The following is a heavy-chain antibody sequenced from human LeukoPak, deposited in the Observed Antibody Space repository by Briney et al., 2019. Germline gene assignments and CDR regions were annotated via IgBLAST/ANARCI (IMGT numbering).Heavy chain of an antibody. CDR2: IAKDGNSR. CDR1: GFTFENYA. V-gene: IGHV3-30-3*01. J-gene: IGHJ4*02. CDR3: ARSGPGAHRGSIDY. D-gene: IGHD3-10*01. Sequence: PGGSLRLSCAASGFTFENYAMHWVRQAPGRGLEWVGVIAKDGNSRYYGNSVKGRFIMSRDNSMDTLYLQMNSLRAGDTAVYYCARSGPGAHRGSIDYWGQGTLVTVSS.